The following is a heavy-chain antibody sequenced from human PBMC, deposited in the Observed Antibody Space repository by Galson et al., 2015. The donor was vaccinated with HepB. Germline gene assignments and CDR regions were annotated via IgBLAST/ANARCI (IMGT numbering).Heavy chain of an antibody. CDR3: ARVSTGYFSGGICYWFDP. D-gene: IGHD2-15*01. CDR2: IIAIFGTA. J-gene: IGHJ5*02. Sequence: SVKVSCKASGGTFSSYAISWVRQAPGQGLEWMGGIIAIFGTANYAQKFQCRVTITADESTSTAYMELSSLRSEDTAVYYCARVSTGYFSGGICYWFDPWGQGTLVTVSS. CDR1: GGTFSSYA. V-gene: IGHV1-69*13.